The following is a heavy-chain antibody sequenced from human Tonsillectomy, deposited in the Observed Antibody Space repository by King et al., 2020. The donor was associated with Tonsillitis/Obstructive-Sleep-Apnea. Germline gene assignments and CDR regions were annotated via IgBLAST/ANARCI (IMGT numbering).Heavy chain of an antibody. J-gene: IGHJ4*02. CDR2: INHSGST. D-gene: IGHD5-24*01. V-gene: IGHV4-34*01. CDR1: GGSFSGYY. CDR3: ARGPSLTRPPDGYNDVGDY. Sequence: VQLQQWGAGLLKPSETLSLTCAVYGGSFSGYYWSWIRQPPGKGLEWIGEINHSGSTNYNPSLKSRVTISVDTSKNQFSLKLSSVTAADTAVYYCARGPSLTRPPDGYNDVGDYWGQGTLVTVSS.